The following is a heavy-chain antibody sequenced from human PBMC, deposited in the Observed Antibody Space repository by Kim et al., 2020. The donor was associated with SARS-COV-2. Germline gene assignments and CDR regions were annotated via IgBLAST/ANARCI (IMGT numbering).Heavy chain of an antibody. CDR3: ARARGGTMIVVVIGAFDI. J-gene: IGHJ3*02. V-gene: IGHV4-31*02. Sequence: KSRVTISVDTSKNQFSLKLSSVTAADKAVYYCARARGGTMIVVVIGAFDIWGQGTMVTVSS. D-gene: IGHD3-22*01.